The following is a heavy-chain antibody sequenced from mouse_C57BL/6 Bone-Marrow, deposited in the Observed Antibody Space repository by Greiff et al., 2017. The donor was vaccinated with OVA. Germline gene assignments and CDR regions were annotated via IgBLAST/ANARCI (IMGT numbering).Heavy chain of an antibody. D-gene: IGHD1-1*01. CDR1: GYTFTSYD. Sequence: QVQLQQSGPELVKPGASVKLSCKASGYTFTSYDINWVKQRPGQGLEWIGWIYPRDGSTTYNEKFKGKGTLTVDTSSSTAYLELHSLTSEDSSVYFCASHYYYGSRYFDVWGTGTTVTVSS. CDR3: ASHYYYGSRYFDV. J-gene: IGHJ1*03. CDR2: IYPRDGST. V-gene: IGHV1-85*01.